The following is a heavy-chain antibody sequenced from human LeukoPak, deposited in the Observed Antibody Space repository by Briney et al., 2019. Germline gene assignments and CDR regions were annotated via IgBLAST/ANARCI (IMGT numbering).Heavy chain of an antibody. V-gene: IGHV1-46*01. J-gene: IGHJ5*02. D-gene: IGHD3-10*01. CDR3: ARGLITMVRGVIAGDWFDP. CDR2: INPSGGST. Sequence: GASVKVSCKASGYTFTSYYMHWVRQAPGQGLEWMGIINPSGGSTSYAQKFQGRVTMTRDMSTSTVYMELSSLRSEDTAVYYCARGLITMVRGVIAGDWFDPWGQGTLVTVSS. CDR1: GYTFTSYY.